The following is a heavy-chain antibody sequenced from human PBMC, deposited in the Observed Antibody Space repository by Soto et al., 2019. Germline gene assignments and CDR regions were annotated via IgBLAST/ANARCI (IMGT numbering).Heavy chain of an antibody. CDR2: IYYSGST. CDR1: GGSISSGGYY. J-gene: IGHJ6*02. V-gene: IGHV4-31*03. Sequence: SETLSLTCTVSGGSISSGGYYWSWIRQHPGKGLEWIGYIYYSGSTYYNPSLKSGVTISVDTSKNQFSLKLSSVTAADTAVYYCAREPRITMVRGVKAGMDVWGQGTTVTVS. D-gene: IGHD3-10*01. CDR3: AREPRITMVRGVKAGMDV.